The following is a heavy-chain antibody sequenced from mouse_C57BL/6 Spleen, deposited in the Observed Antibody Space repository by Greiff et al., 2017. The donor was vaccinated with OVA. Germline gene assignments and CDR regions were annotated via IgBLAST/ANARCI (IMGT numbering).Heavy chain of an antibody. D-gene: IGHD2-4*01. CDR3: AREGSDYDAWFAY. CDR1: GFTFSSYA. CDR2: ISDGGSYT. J-gene: IGHJ3*01. V-gene: IGHV5-4*01. Sequence: EVQGVESGGGLVKPGGSLKLSCAASGFTFSSYAMSWVRQTPEKRLEWVAIISDGGSYTYYPDNVKGGFTISRDNAKNNLYLQMSHLKSEDTAMYYCAREGSDYDAWFAYWGQGTLVTVSA.